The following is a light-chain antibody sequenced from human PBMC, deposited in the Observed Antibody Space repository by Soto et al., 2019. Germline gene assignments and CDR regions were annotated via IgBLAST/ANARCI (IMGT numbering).Light chain of an antibody. Sequence: QSVLTQPPSASGSPGQSVTISCAGTSSDVGGYNSVSWYQQHPGKAPKLMIYEVNKRPSGVPDRFSGSKSGNTASLTVPGLQAEDEADYYCSSYADSNNLVFGGGTKVTVL. J-gene: IGLJ3*02. V-gene: IGLV2-8*01. CDR1: SSDVGGYNS. CDR3: SSYADSNNLV. CDR2: EVN.